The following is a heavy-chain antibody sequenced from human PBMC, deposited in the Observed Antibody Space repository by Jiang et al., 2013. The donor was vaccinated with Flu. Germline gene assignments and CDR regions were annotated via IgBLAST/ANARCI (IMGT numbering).Heavy chain of an antibody. Sequence: SGPGLVKPSETLSLTCTVSGDSISRHFWSWIRQSPGKGLEWIGYIDHNGNTHYNLSLRRRVTMSVDSSKNQFSLKMTSVTAADTAVYYCARLAVVSATDWFDTWGQGTLVTVSS. CDR3: ARLAVVSATDWFDT. CDR2: IDHNGNT. D-gene: IGHD2-15*01. V-gene: IGHV4-59*11. CDR1: GDSISRHF. J-gene: IGHJ5*02.